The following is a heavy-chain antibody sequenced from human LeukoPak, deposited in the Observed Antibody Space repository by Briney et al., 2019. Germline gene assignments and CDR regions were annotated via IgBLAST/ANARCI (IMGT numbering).Heavy chain of an antibody. CDR2: IKQDGSEK. J-gene: IGHJ6*04. CDR3: ARDWGEQTAYYYYYYGMDV. V-gene: IGHV3-7*03. Sequence: GGSLRLSCAASGFTFSSYWMSWVRQAPAKGLEWVANIKQDGSEKYYVDSVKGRFTISRDNAKNSLYLQMNSLRAKDTAVYYCARDWGEQTAYYYYYYGMDVWGKGTTVTVSS. D-gene: IGHD3-10*01. CDR1: GFTFSSYW.